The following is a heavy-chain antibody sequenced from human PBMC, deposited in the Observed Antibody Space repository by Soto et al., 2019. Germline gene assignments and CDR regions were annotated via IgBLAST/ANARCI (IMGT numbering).Heavy chain of an antibody. D-gene: IGHD3-3*01. J-gene: IGHJ5*02. CDR1: GFTFSSYA. V-gene: IGHV3-23*01. Sequence: GGSLRLSCAASGFTFSSYAMIWVRQAPGKGLEWVSAISGSGGSTYYADSVKGRFTISRDNSKNTLYLQMNSLRAEDTAVYYCAKDSHDLYYDFWSGYYTGHNWFDPWGQGTLVTVSS. CDR2: ISGSGGST. CDR3: AKDSHDLYYDFWSGYYTGHNWFDP.